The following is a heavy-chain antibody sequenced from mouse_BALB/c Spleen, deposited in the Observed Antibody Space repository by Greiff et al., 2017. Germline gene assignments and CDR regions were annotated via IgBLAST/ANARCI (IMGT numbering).Heavy chain of an antibody. CDR3: TRGDVHFDY. V-gene: IGHV1-69*02. CDR1: GYTFTSYW. J-gene: IGHJ2*01. CDR2: IYPSDSYT. D-gene: IGHD2-13*01. Sequence: QVQLQQPGAELVRPGASVKLSCKASGYTFTSYWINWVKQRPGQGLEWIGNIYPSDSYTNYNQKFKDKATLTVDKSSSTAYMQLSSPTSEDSAVYYCTRGDVHFDYWGQGTTLTVSS.